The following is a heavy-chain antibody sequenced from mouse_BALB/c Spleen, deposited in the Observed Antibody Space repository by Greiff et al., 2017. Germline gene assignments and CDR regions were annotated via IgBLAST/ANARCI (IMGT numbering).Heavy chain of an antibody. J-gene: IGHJ2*01. CDR1: GFNIKDTY. D-gene: IGHD2-14*01. V-gene: IGHV14-3*02. Sequence: VQLQQSGAELVKPGASVKLSCTASGFNIKDTYMHWVKQRPEQGLEWIGRIDPANGNTKYDPKFQGKATITADTSSNTAYLQLSSLTSEDTAVYYCARSYGYDVFDYWGQGTTLTVSS. CDR3: ARSYGYDVFDY. CDR2: IDPANGNT.